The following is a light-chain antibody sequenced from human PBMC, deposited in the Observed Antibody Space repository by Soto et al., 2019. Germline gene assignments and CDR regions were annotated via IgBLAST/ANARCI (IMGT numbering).Light chain of an antibody. CDR3: MQGTHRWT. J-gene: IGKJ1*01. CDR1: QSLVYSDGNTY. Sequence: DVVMDHLPLPLRVAPGPQAYISCRDGQSLVYSDGNTYLNWFQQRPGQSPRRLIYKVSNRDSGVPDRFRGRWSGTDFTLKISRVEAEDVGVYYCMQGTHRWTSGQGTKVDIK. CDR2: KVS. V-gene: IGKV2-30*01.